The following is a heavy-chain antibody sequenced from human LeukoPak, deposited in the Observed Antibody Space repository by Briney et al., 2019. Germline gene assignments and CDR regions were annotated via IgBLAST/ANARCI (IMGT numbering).Heavy chain of an antibody. CDR1: GFTFSNYA. V-gene: IGHV3-23*01. CDR2: INTGGST. Sequence: PGGSLRLSCAASGFTFSNYAMSWVRQAPGKGLKWVSTINTGGSTYYADSVKGRFTISRDNSKKTLYLQMNSLRAEDTAVYYCAKDGVTMVRGAAQHGMDVWGQGTTVTVSS. CDR3: AKDGVTMVRGAAQHGMDV. D-gene: IGHD3-10*01. J-gene: IGHJ6*02.